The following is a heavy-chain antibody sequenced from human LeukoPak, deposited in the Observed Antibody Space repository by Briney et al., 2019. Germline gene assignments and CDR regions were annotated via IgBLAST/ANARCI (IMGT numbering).Heavy chain of an antibody. J-gene: IGHJ4*02. V-gene: IGHV5-51*01. Sequence: GGSLKISCKGSGYSFTSYWIGWVRQMPGQGLEWMGIIYPGDSDTTYNPSFQGQVTISADKSTNTAYLQWNSLKASDTAMYYCARRAGGVSYYYFDSWGPGTQVAVAS. CDR1: GYSFTSYW. CDR3: ARRAGGVSYYYFDS. D-gene: IGHD2-21*02. CDR2: IYPGDSDT.